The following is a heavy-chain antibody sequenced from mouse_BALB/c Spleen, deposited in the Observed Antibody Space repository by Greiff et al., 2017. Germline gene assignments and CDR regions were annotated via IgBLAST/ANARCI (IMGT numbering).Heavy chain of an antibody. V-gene: IGHV1-80*01. D-gene: IGHD3-2*01. Sequence: QVQLQQSGAELVRPGSSVKISCKASGYAFSSYWMNWVKQRPGQGLEWIGQIYPGDGDTNYNGKFKGKATLTADKSSSTAYMQLSSLTSEDSAVYFCARSRDRYFDDWGAGTTVTVSS. CDR1: GYAFSSYW. CDR2: IYPGDGDT. J-gene: IGHJ1*01. CDR3: ARSRDRYFDD.